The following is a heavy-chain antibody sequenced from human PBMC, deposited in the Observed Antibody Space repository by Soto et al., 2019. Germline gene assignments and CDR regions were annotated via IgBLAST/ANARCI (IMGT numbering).Heavy chain of an antibody. CDR3: VREVSAAVLNWFDP. CDR1: GFIFGDYI. D-gene: IGHD2-2*01. J-gene: IGHJ5*02. CDR2: ISGSSSYI. Sequence: EVQLVESGGGLVKPGGSLRLSCAASGFIFGDYIMDWVRQAPGQGLEWVSSISGSSSYIYYAGPVKGRFTISEDNAKNSLYLQMDSLRAEDTAVYYCVREVSAAVLNWFDPWGQGTLVTVSS. V-gene: IGHV3-21*01.